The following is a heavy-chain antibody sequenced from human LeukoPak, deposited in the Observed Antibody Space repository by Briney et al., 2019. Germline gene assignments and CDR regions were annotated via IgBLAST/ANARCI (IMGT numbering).Heavy chain of an antibody. CDR3: AREGRGAADY. J-gene: IGHJ4*02. CDR2: IRYDGNNK. CDR1: GFTFSTYG. D-gene: IGHD1-26*01. Sequence: WGSLRLSCAASGFTFSTYGMHWVRQAPGKGLEWVAFIRYDGNNKFYADSVKGRFTISRDNAKNSLYLQMNGLRAEDTAVYYCAREGRGAADYWGQGTLVTVSS. V-gene: IGHV3-30*02.